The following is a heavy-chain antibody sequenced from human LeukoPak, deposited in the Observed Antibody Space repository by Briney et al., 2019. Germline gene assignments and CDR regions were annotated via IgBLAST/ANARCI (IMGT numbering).Heavy chain of an antibody. J-gene: IGHJ4*02. D-gene: IGHD5-24*01. CDR1: GFTFSSYG. Sequence: GRSLRLSCAASGFTFSSYGMHWVRQAPGKGLEWVAVISYDGSNKYYADSVKGRFTISRDNSKNTLYLQMNSLRAEDTAVYYCAKDRGRARRDGYTYGLDYWGQGTLVTVSS. V-gene: IGHV3-30*18. CDR2: ISYDGSNK. CDR3: AKDRGRARRDGYTYGLDY.